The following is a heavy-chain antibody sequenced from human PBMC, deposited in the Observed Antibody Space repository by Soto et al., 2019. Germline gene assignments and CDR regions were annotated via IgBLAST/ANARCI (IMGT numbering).Heavy chain of an antibody. CDR3: PKGTAVAYQWFDP. J-gene: IGHJ5*02. CDR2: ISHDGTDR. Sequence: QVELVESGGGVVQPGRSLRLSCEASGFTFSSYGMHWVRQAPGKGLEWVAAISHDGTDRYYANSVKGRFTISRDNSKNTLYLQMNRLRSEDTAIYYCPKGTAVAYQWFDPWGQGTLVTVSS. V-gene: IGHV3-30*18. CDR1: GFTFSSYG. D-gene: IGHD6-19*01.